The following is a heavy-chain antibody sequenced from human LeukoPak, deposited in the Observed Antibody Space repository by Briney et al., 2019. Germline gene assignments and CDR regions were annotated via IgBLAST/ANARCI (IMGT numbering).Heavy chain of an antibody. D-gene: IGHD3-10*01. CDR2: IHYSGST. CDR1: GGSISSYY. CDR3: ARHGSTASLTMVRGPAPYYYYGMDV. J-gene: IGHJ6*02. Sequence: PSETLSLTCTVSGGSISSYYWSWIRQPPGKELEWIGYIHYSGSTNYNPSLKSRVSISVDTSQNQFSLKLRSATAEDTAVYYCARHGSTASLTMVRGPAPYYYYGMDVRGQGTTVTVSS. V-gene: IGHV4-59*08.